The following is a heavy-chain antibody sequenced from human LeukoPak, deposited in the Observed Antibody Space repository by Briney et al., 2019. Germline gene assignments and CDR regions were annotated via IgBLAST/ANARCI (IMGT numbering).Heavy chain of an antibody. J-gene: IGHJ6*03. CDR3: ARGLSTAVTDYYMDV. Sequence: TTSETLSLTCTVSGGSISSSSYYWGWIRQPPGKGLEWIGSIYYSGSTYYNPSLKSRVTISVDTSKNQFSLKLSSVTAADTAVYYCARGLSTAVTDYYMDVWGKGTTVTVSS. CDR2: IYYSGST. V-gene: IGHV4-39*07. CDR1: GGSISSSSYY. D-gene: IGHD4-17*01.